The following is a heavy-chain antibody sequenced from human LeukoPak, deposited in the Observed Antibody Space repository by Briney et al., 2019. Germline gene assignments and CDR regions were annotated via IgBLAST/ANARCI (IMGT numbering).Heavy chain of an antibody. V-gene: IGHV4-59*08. CDR1: GGSISSYY. CDR3: ARHSSVDRGWFDP. Sequence: SETLSLTCSVSGGSISSYYWSWIRQLPGKGLEWVGYIYVSGSTNYNPSLQSRVTISVDASKNRFALRLSSVTAADTAGYYCARHSSVDRGWFDPWGQGTLVTVSS. CDR2: IYVSGST. D-gene: IGHD1-14*01. J-gene: IGHJ5*02.